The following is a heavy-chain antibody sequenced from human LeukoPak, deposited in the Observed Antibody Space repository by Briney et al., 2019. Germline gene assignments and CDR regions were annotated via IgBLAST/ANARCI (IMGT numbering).Heavy chain of an antibody. CDR3: ARERGEILRYFDWLPSWYFDL. D-gene: IGHD3-9*01. V-gene: IGHV3-7*03. J-gene: IGHJ2*01. CDR1: GFTFSSYW. Sequence: GGSLRLSCAASGFTFSSYWMSWVRQAPGKGLEWVANIKQDGSEKYCVDSVKGRFTISRDNAKNSLYLQMNSLRAEDTAVYYCARERGEILRYFDWLPSWYFDLWGRGTLVTVSS. CDR2: IKQDGSEK.